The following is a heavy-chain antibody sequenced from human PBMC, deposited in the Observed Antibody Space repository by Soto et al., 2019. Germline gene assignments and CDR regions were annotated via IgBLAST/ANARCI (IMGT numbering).Heavy chain of an antibody. CDR2: IYSGGST. V-gene: IGHV3-66*01. D-gene: IGHD3-10*01. J-gene: IGHJ5*02. CDR1: GFTVSSNY. CDR3: ARMVRGRSLDWFDP. Sequence: GGSLRLSCAASGFTVSSNYMSWVRQAPGKGLEWVSVIYSGGSTYYADSVKGRFTISRDNSKNTLYLQMNSLRAEDTAVYYCARMVRGRSLDWFDPWGQGTLVTVSS.